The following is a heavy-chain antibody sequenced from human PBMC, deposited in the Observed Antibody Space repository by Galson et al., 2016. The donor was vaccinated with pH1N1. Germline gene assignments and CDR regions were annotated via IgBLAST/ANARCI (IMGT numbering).Heavy chain of an antibody. CDR1: GFIFSSYW. Sequence: SLRLSCAASGFIFSSYWMSWVRQAPGHGLEWVANIKQDGSQIYYVDSVKGRFTISRDNAQNSLYLQMNSLRAEDTAVYYCARAAFSSGSLWGQGTLVTVSS. CDR2: IKQDGSQI. CDR3: ARAAFSSGSL. V-gene: IGHV3-7*03. D-gene: IGHD6-19*01. J-gene: IGHJ4*02.